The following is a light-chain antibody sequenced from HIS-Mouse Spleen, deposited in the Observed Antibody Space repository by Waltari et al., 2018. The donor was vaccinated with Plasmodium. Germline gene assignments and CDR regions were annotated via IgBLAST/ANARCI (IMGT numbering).Light chain of an antibody. J-gene: IGLJ2*01. CDR2: EDS. V-gene: IGLV3-10*01. CDR3: YSTDSSGNHRV. CDR1: ALPKKY. Sequence: SYELPQPPSVSVSPGQTARSTCSGAALPKKYASWYQQKSGQAPVLVIYEDSKRPSGIPERFSGSSSGTMATLTISGAQVEDEADYYCYSTDSSGNHRVFGGGTKLTVL.